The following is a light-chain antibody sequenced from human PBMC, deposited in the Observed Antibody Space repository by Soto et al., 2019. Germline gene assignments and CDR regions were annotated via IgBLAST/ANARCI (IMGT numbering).Light chain of an antibody. CDR1: SSDVGGYNY. Sequence: QSALTQPASVSGSLGQSITISCTGTSSDVGGYNYVSWYQQHPGKDPKVVIFEVTKRPSGVSSRFSGSKSGNTASLTVSRLQAEDEGDYYCSSYTSSRTVLFGGGTKLTVL. J-gene: IGLJ2*01. CDR3: SSYTSSRTVL. V-gene: IGLV2-14*01. CDR2: EVT.